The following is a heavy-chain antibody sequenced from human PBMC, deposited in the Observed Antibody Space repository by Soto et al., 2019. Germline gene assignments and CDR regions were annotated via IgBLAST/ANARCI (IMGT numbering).Heavy chain of an antibody. D-gene: IGHD6-13*01. Sequence: EVQLVESGGALIKPGGSLRLSCAVSGFSFSSTFMNWVRQAPGKGLEWVGRINGKTDGETTDFAAPGKGRFTISRDYSKNTLYLEMNSLKTEDTAVYYCATEYFYSLKYWGQGTLVTVPS. CDR3: ATEYFYSLKY. J-gene: IGHJ4*02. CDR2: INGKTDGETT. CDR1: GFSFSSTF. V-gene: IGHV3-15*07.